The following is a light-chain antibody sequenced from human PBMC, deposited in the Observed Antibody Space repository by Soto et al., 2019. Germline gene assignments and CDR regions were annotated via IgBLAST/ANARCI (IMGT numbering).Light chain of an antibody. J-gene: IGKJ1*01. Sequence: DIQMTQSPSSLSASVGDTITITCRASQNLRSYLNWYQQKSGKAPHLLIYTATTLQSEVPSRFSGSGSETEFTLTISSLEPEDFATYYCQQSYSAPPWPFGPGTKVEMK. CDR2: TAT. CDR1: QNLRSY. CDR3: QQSYSAPPWP. V-gene: IGKV1-39*01.